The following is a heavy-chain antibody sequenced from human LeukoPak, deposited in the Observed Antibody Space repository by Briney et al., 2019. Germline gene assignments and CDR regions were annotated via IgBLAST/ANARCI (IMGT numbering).Heavy chain of an antibody. CDR3: AKDISSGYRKDAFDI. D-gene: IGHD3-22*01. CDR2: IYSGGST. CDR1: GFTVSSNY. J-gene: IGHJ3*02. V-gene: IGHV3-53*05. Sequence: AGGSLRLSCAASGFTVSSNYMSWVRQAPGKGLEWVSVIYSGGSTYYADSVKGRFTISRDNSKNTLYLQMNSLRAEDTALYYCAKDISSGYRKDAFDIWGQGTMVTVSS.